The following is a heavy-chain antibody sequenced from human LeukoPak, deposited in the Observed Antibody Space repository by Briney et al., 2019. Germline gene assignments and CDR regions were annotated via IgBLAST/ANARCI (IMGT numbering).Heavy chain of an antibody. CDR3: ATDPSRAVAGTLGWFDP. CDR1: GYTLTELS. V-gene: IGHV1-24*01. J-gene: IGHJ5*02. D-gene: IGHD6-19*01. Sequence: ASVKVSCKVSGYTLTELSMHWVRQAPGKGLEWMGGFDPEDGETIYAQKFQGRVTMTEDTSTDTAYMELSSLRSEDTAVYYCATDPSRAVAGTLGWFDPWGQGTLVTVSS. CDR2: FDPEDGET.